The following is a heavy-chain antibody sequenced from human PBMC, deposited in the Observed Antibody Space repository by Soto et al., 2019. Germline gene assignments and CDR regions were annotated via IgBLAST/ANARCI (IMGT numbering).Heavy chain of an antibody. CDR1: GYTFTGYY. CDR3: ARVGFTSFVITGTISWYTNWFDP. Sequence: ASVKVSCKASGYTFTGYYMHWVRQAPGQGLEWMGWINPNSGGTNYAQKFQGRVTMTRDTSISTAYMELSRLRSDDTAVYYCARVGFTSFVITGTISWYTNWFDPWGQGTLVTAPQ. V-gene: IGHV1-2*02. J-gene: IGHJ5*02. CDR2: INPNSGGT. D-gene: IGHD1-7*01.